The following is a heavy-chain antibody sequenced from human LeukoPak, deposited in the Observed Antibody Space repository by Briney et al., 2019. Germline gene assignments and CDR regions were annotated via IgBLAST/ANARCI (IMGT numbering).Heavy chain of an antibody. J-gene: IGHJ4*02. D-gene: IGHD6-19*01. CDR2: ISSSYI. CDR1: GFTFSSYS. Sequence: GGSLRLSCAASGFTFSSYSMNWVRQAPGKGLEWVSSISSSYIYYADSVKGRFTISRDNAKNSLYLQMNSLRAEDTAVYYCARGVAVAGNDYWGQGTLVTVSS. V-gene: IGHV3-21*01. CDR3: ARGVAVAGNDY.